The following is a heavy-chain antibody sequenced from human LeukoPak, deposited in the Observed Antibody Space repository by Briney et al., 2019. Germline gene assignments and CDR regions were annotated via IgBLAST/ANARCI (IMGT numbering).Heavy chain of an antibody. D-gene: IGHD4-11*01. V-gene: IGHV4-59*01. Sequence: PSETLSLTCAVYGGSFNGYYWSWIRQPPGKGLEWIGYIYYSGSTYYNPSLKSRVTISVDTSKNQFSLKLSSVTAADTAVYYCARTVTDYYYYYMDVWGKGPRSPSP. CDR1: GGSFNGYY. CDR3: ARTVTDYYYYYMDV. CDR2: IYYSGST. J-gene: IGHJ6*03.